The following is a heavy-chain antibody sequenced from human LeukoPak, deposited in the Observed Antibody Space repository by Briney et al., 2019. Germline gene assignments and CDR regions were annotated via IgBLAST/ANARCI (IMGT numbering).Heavy chain of an antibody. CDR2: ITWNSDGV. J-gene: IGHJ4*02. CDR1: GFTLEDYA. V-gene: IGHV3-9*01. Sequence: PGGSLRLSCAASGFTLEDYAMHWVRQAPGKGLEWVSGITWNSDGVAYADSVKGRFTISRDNAKKSLYLQMNSLRTGDTALYFCARDINTYYYGNVEGYFDFWGQGTLVTVSS. CDR3: ARDINTYYYGNVEGYFDF. D-gene: IGHD3-10*01.